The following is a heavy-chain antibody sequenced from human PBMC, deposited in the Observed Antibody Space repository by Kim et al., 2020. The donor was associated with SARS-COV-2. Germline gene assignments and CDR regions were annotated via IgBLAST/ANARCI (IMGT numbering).Heavy chain of an antibody. J-gene: IGHJ6*02. V-gene: IGHV4-34*01. CDR2: INHSGST. Sequence: SETLSLTCAVYGGSFSGYYWSWIRQPPGKGLEWIGEINHSGSTNYNPSLKSRVTISVDTSKNQFSLKLSSVTAADTAVYYCARVRWLVRLYYYYGMDVWGQGTTVTVSS. CDR1: GGSFSGYY. D-gene: IGHD6-19*01. CDR3: ARVRWLVRLYYYYGMDV.